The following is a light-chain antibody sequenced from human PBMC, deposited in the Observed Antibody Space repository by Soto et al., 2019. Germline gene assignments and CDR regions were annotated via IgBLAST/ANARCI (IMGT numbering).Light chain of an antibody. CDR1: ISDVGGYDY. J-gene: IGLJ1*01. CDR2: DVS. V-gene: IGLV2-14*01. CDR3: SSYTPSSTYV. Sequence: QSALTQPASVSGSPGQSITISCTGTISDVGGYDYVSWYQQHPGKAPKLMIYDVSNRPSGVSNRFSGSKSGNTASLTISGLQADDEADYYCSSYTPSSTYVFGTGT.